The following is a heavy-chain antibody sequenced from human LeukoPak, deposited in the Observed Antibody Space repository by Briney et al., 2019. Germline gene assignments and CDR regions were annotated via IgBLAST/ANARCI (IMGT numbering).Heavy chain of an antibody. J-gene: IGHJ4*02. Sequence: PGGSLRLSCAASGFTFSNYWMSWVRQAPGKGLGWVASIKEDGSDKYYVDSVKGRFTISRDSAKNSLFLQMNSLRAEDTAVYYCARDQWRLFDYWGQGTLVTVSS. V-gene: IGHV3-7*04. CDR2: IKEDGSDK. CDR1: GFTFSNYW. CDR3: ARDQWRLFDY. D-gene: IGHD2-21*02.